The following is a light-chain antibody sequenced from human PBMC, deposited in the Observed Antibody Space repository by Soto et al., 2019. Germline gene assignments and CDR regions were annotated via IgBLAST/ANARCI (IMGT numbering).Light chain of an antibody. Sequence: DIQMTQSPSSVSASVGDRVTITCRASQGISSWLAWYQQKPGKVPKRLIYAASSLQSGVPSRFXXXXXXXXFTLTISSLQPEYYATYYCLQHNSYPPTFGGGTKVDIK. CDR1: QGISSW. V-gene: IGKV1-17*03. CDR2: AAS. CDR3: LQHNSYPPT. J-gene: IGKJ4*01.